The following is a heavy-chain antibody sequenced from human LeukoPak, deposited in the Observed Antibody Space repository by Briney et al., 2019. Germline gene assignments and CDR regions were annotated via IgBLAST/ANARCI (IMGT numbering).Heavy chain of an antibody. Sequence: GGSLRLSCAASGFTFTAYAMNWVARAPGKGLEWVSVISGIGVITYSADSSKGRFIISRDHSKNTLYLQLNSLRVEDTPIYYCAKGSTSWQRLSSLDPWGQGTLVIVSS. V-gene: IGHV3-23*01. CDR3: AKGSTSWQRLSSLDP. J-gene: IGHJ5*02. D-gene: IGHD2-2*01. CDR2: ISGIGVIT. CDR1: GFTFTAYA.